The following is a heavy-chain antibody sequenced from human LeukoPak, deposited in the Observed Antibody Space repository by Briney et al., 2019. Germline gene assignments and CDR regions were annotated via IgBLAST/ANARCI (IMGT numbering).Heavy chain of an antibody. V-gene: IGHV4-34*01. CDR3: ARIWPDL. J-gene: IGHJ2*01. D-gene: IGHD3-10*01. Sequence: SETLSLTCAVYGESFSGYFWSWIRQPPPQGLEWIGEINHIGYINYNPSLKSRVTISVDTSKKQFSLRLNSVTAADTAVYYCARIWPDLWGRGTLVTVSS. CDR2: INHIGYI. CDR1: GESFSGYF.